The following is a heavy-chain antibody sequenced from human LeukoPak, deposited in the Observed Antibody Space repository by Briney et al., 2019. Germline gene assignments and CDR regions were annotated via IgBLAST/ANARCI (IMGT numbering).Heavy chain of an antibody. CDR3: AKVGADPNPPF. CDR2: ISYDGNDK. D-gene: IGHD1-26*01. V-gene: IGHV3-30*18. J-gene: IGHJ4*02. CDR1: GFTFSKYG. Sequence: GGSLRLSCVASGFTFSKYGMHWVRQAPGKGLEWVAVISYDGNDKYYADSVKGRFTISRDISKNTLYLQMDTLRTEDTAVYYCAKVGADPNPPFWGQGTLVTVSS.